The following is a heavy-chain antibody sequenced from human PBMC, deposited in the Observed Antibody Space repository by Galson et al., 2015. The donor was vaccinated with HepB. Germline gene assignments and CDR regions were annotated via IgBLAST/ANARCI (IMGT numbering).Heavy chain of an antibody. D-gene: IGHD2-2*01. CDR1: GYTFTSYY. J-gene: IGHJ3*02. CDR3: ARLCSSTSCHYHDAFDI. V-gene: IGHV1-46*01. Sequence: SVKVSCKASGYTFTSYYMHWVRQAPGQGLEWMGIINPSGGSTSYAQKFQGRVTMTRDTSTSTVYMELSSLRSEDTAVYYCARLCSSTSCHYHDAFDIWGQGTMVTVSS. CDR2: INPSGGST.